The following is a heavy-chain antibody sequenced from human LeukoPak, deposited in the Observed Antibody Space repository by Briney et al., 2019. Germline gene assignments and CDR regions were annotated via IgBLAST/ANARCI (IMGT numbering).Heavy chain of an antibody. CDR2: INPNSGGT. V-gene: IGHV1-2*02. D-gene: IGHD1-14*01. J-gene: IGHJ4*02. Sequence: GASVRVSCKASGYTFTGYYMHWVRQAPGQGLEWMGWINPNSGGTNYAQKFQGRVTMTRDTSISTAYMELSRLRSDDTAVYYCARVTHVLSPLDYWGQGTLVTVSS. CDR1: GYTFTGYY. CDR3: ARVTHVLSPLDY.